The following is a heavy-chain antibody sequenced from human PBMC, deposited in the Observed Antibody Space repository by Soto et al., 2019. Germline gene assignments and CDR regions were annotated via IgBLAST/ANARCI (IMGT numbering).Heavy chain of an antibody. J-gene: IGHJ4*02. D-gene: IGHD2-8*01. V-gene: IGHV3-74*01. CDR1: GFTFSSYP. Sequence: EVQLVESAGAIVQPGGSLRLSCATSGFTFSSYPIHWVRQAPGKGPVWVSRITEDGSGTTYADSVKGRFTVTRDNAKNTMYLQMSGLGAEDTAVYHCVRGTNGWRGMDYWGQGTLVTVSS. CDR2: ITEDGSGT. CDR3: VRGTNGWRGMDY.